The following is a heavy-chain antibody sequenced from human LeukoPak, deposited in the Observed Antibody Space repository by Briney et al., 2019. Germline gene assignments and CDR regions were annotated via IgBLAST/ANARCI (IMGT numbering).Heavy chain of an antibody. J-gene: IGHJ4*02. D-gene: IGHD2-15*01. Sequence: SVKVSCKASGGTFSSYAISWVRQAPGQGLEWMGGIIPIFGTANYAQKFQGRVTITADESTSTAYMELSSLRSEDTAVYYCARVYPGYCSGGSCYYFDYWSQGTLVTVSS. CDR1: GGTFSSYA. CDR2: IIPIFGTA. V-gene: IGHV1-69*13. CDR3: ARVYPGYCSGGSCYYFDY.